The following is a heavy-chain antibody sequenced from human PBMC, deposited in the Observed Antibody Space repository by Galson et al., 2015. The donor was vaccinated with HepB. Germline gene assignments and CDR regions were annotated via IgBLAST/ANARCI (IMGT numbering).Heavy chain of an antibody. CDR1: GFTFSKTW. CDR2: IRSKSEGGTT. Sequence: SLRLSCAASGFTFSKTWMTWVRQAPGKGLEWLGRIRSKSEGGTTAYGASVKDRITISRDDSKNTVTLQMSSLKTEDSGIYYCSALFGRGHSECFDYWGQGALVTVSS. J-gene: IGHJ4*02. V-gene: IGHV3-15*01. CDR3: SALFGRGHSECFDY. D-gene: IGHD3-3*01.